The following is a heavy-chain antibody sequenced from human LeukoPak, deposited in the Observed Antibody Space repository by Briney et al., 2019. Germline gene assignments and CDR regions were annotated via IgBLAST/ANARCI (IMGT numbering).Heavy chain of an antibody. J-gene: IGHJ4*02. Sequence: GRSLRLSCAASGFTFSSYGMHWVRQAPGKGLEWVAVISYDGSNKYYADSVKGRFTISRDNSKNTLYLQMNSLRDEDTAVYYCAKDRRIQLGRGIFDYRGQGTLVTVSS. CDR2: ISYDGSNK. CDR3: AKDRRIQLGRGIFDY. CDR1: GFTFSSYG. D-gene: IGHD5-18*01. V-gene: IGHV3-30*18.